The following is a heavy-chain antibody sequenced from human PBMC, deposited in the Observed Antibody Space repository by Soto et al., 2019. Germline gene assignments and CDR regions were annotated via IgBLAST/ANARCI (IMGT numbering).Heavy chain of an antibody. CDR3: ARLEGYRNFDY. CDR2: IYYSGST. Sequence: QLQLQESGPGLVKPSETLSLTCTVSGGSISSSSYYWGWIRQPPGKGLEWIGSIYYSGSTYYNPSLKSRVTISVDTSKNQFFLKLSSVTAADTAVYYCARLEGYRNFDYWGQGTLVTVSS. CDR1: GGSISSSSYY. D-gene: IGHD2-2*02. J-gene: IGHJ4*02. V-gene: IGHV4-39*01.